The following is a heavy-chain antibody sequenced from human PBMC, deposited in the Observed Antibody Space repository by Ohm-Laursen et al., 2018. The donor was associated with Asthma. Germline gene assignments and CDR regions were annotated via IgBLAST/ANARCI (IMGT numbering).Heavy chain of an antibody. J-gene: IGHJ4*02. CDR3: ARDVMEWYLPAFDF. CDR1: GFSFSNFG. D-gene: IGHD3-3*01. CDR2: ISYVGSTK. V-gene: IGHV3-30*03. Sequence: SLRLSCAASGFSFSNFGMFWVRQAPGKGLEWVAFISYVGSTKYYADSVQGRFTISRDNSKDTLYLQMSSLRPDDTAVYYCARDVMEWYLPAFDFWGQGTLVTVSS.